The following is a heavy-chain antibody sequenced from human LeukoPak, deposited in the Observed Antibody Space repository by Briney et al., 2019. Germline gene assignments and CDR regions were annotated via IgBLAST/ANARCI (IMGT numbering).Heavy chain of an antibody. J-gene: IGHJ3*02. D-gene: IGHD6-19*01. Sequence: GGSLRLSCAASGFTFSSYSMNWVRQAPGKGLEWVSSISSSSSYIYYADSVKGRFTISRDNAKNSLYLQMNSLRSEDTAVYYCAREKSSGWRDDGAFDIWGQGTMVTVSS. CDR3: AREKSSGWRDDGAFDI. V-gene: IGHV3-21*04. CDR2: ISSSSSYI. CDR1: GFTFSSYS.